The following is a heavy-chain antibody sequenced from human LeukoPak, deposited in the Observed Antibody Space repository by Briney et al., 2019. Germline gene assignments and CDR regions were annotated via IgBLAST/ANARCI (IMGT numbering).Heavy chain of an antibody. J-gene: IGHJ4*02. CDR1: GGSISSSSYY. CDR3: ARQRSTYYDFWSGYQTYYFDY. CDR2: IYYSGST. Sequence: KTSETLSLTCTVSGGSISSSSYYWGWIRQPPGKGLEWIGSIYYSGSTYYNPSLKSRVTISVDTSKNQFSLKLSSVTAADTAVYYCARQRSTYYDFWSGYQTYYFDYWGQGTLVTVSS. D-gene: IGHD3-3*01. V-gene: IGHV4-39*01.